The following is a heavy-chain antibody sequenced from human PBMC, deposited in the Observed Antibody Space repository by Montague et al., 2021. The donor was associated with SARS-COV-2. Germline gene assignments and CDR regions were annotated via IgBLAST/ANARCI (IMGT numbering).Heavy chain of an antibody. V-gene: IGHV3-13*04. CDR3: ATGYSSGWSHQYYFDY. CDR1: GFTFSSYD. J-gene: IGHJ4*02. D-gene: IGHD6-19*01. CDR2: IGTAGDT. Sequence: SLRLSCAASGFTFSSYDMHWVRQATGKGLEWVSAIGTAGDTYYPDSVKGRFTISRENAKNSLYLQMNSLRAGDTAVYYCATGYSSGWSHQYYFDYWGQGTLVTVSP.